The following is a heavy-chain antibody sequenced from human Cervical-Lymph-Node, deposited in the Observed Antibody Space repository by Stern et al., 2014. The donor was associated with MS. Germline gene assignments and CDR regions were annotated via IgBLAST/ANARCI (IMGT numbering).Heavy chain of an antibody. CDR2: MNIDGSRV. Sequence: GQLVQSGGVLVQPGGSLRLSCAASGFSFSGYWMHWTRQTPGKGPGWLSGMNIDGSRVNYADSVKGRFPISRDNAKHTLYLQMNSLTAEDTAVYYCARDGFTKAMDVWGQGTTVTVS. J-gene: IGHJ6*02. CDR1: GFSFSGYW. CDR3: ARDGFTKAMDV. V-gene: IGHV3-74*01. D-gene: IGHD3-3*01.